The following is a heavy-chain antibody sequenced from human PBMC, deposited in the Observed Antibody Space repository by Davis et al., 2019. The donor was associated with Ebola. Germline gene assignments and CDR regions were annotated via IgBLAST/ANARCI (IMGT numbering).Heavy chain of an antibody. J-gene: IGHJ2*01. D-gene: IGHD5-12*01. CDR2: ISSSGSTI. Sequence: PGGSLRLSCAASGFTFSSYEMNWVRQAPGKGLEWVSYISSSGSTIYYADSVKGRFTISRDNAKNSLYLQMNSLRAEDTAVYYCARDAWWLPHWYFDLWGRGTLVTVSS. CDR3: ARDAWWLPHWYFDL. CDR1: GFTFSSYE. V-gene: IGHV3-48*03.